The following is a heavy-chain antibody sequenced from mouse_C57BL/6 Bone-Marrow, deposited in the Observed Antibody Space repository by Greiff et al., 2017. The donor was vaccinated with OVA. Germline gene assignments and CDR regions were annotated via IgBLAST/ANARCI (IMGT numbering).Heavy chain of an antibody. Sequence: VQLQQPGAELVMPGASVKLSCKASGYTFTSYWMHWVKQRPGQGLEWIGEIDPSDSYTNYNQKFKGKSTLTVDKSSSTAYMQLSSLTSEDSAVYYCARGRLRSFDYWGQGTTLTVSS. J-gene: IGHJ2*01. CDR1: GYTFTSYW. CDR3: ARGRLRSFDY. V-gene: IGHV1-69*01. CDR2: IDPSDSYT. D-gene: IGHD1-1*01.